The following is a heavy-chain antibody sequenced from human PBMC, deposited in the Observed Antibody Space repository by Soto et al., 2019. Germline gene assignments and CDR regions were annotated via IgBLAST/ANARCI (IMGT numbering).Heavy chain of an antibody. D-gene: IGHD2-15*01. J-gene: IGHJ6*02. CDR2: IVVGTGNT. CDR1: GFDFGSFG. V-gene: IGHV1-58*02. Sequence: QMQLVQSGPEVKKPGTSVKVSCKASGFDFGSFGIQWLRQSHGQGFEWIGWIVVGTGNTNYAPNFQGRVTITRDMSTNTAYMDLTNLRSDDTAVYFCSMDRPDIAIGWPVWCQGTTVAVSS. CDR3: SMDRPDIAIGWPV.